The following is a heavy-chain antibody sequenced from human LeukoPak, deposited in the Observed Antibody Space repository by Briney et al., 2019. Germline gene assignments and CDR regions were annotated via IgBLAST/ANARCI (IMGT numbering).Heavy chain of an antibody. CDR3: ARGSGYSSGRPFDY. V-gene: IGHV4-39*02. J-gene: IGHJ4*02. CDR1: SGSINSIGYY. Sequence: SETLSLTCSVSSGSINSIGYYWGWIRQTPGMGLELIGTIYHSGSTHYNPSPKSRVTISVDTSKNHFSLRLSSVTAADTAVYYCARGSGYSSGRPFDYWGQGTLVTVSS. CDR2: IYHSGST. D-gene: IGHD6-19*01.